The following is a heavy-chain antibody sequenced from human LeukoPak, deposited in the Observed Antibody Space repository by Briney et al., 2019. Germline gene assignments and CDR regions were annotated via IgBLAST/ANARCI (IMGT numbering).Heavy chain of an antibody. CDR1: GFAVSSNY. CDR2: IYSGGST. D-gene: IGHD3-22*01. J-gene: IGHJ4*02. CDR3: AKKGEYYDSSGTFDY. Sequence: GGSLRLSCAASGFAVSSNYMSWVRQAPGKGLEWVSVIYSGGSTYYADSVKGRFTISRDNSKNTLYLQMNSLRAEDTAVYYCAKKGEYYDSSGTFDYWGQGTLVTVSS. V-gene: IGHV3-53*01.